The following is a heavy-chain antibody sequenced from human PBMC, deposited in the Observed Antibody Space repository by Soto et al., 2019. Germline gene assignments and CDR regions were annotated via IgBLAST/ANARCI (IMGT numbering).Heavy chain of an antibody. CDR2: IYYSGST. J-gene: IGHJ5*02. CDR1: GGSISSGDYY. CDR3: ARGQRFSDWFDP. D-gene: IGHD3-3*01. V-gene: IGHV4-30-4*01. Sequence: PSETLSLTCTVSGGSISSGDYYWSWIRQPPGKGLEWIGYIYYSGSTYYNPSLQSRVTMSLDTSNNQFSLRLTSVTAADTAVYYCARGQRFSDWFDPWGQRTLVTVSS.